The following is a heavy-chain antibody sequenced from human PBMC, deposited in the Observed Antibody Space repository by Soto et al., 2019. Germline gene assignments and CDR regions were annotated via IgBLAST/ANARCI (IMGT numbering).Heavy chain of an antibody. V-gene: IGHV4-34*01. D-gene: IGHD3-3*01. CDR1: GGSFSGYY. Sequence: TSETLSLTCAVYGGSFSGYYWSWIRQPPGKGLEWIGEINHSGSTNYNPSLKSRVTISVDTSKNQFSLKLSSVTAADTAVYYCARDSGTYYDFWSGTRGNWFDPWGQGTLVTVSS. CDR2: INHSGST. J-gene: IGHJ5*02. CDR3: ARDSGTYYDFWSGTRGNWFDP.